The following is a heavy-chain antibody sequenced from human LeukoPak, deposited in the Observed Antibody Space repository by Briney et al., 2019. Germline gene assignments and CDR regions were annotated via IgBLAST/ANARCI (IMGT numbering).Heavy chain of an antibody. D-gene: IGHD5-18*01. CDR1: GYTFTSYD. Sequence: ASVKVSCKASGYTFTSYDINWVRQATGQGLEWMGWINPNSGGTNYAQKFQGRVTMTRDTSISTAYMELSRLRSDDTAVYYCARAPNTAMAFPLDYWGQGTLVTVSS. CDR3: ARAPNTAMAFPLDY. J-gene: IGHJ4*02. V-gene: IGHV1-2*02. CDR2: INPNSGGT.